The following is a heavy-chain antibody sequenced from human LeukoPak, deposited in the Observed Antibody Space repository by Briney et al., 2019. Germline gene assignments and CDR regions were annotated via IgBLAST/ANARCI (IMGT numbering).Heavy chain of an antibody. D-gene: IGHD2-21*02. Sequence: GGSLRLSCAASGFXFSSYSINWVRQAPGKGLEWVAVISHGGSNQQYADSVKGQVTISRDNSKSTLYLQMDSLRAGDTAVYYCARQGDTGSWYFDYWGQGTLVTVSS. J-gene: IGHJ4*02. CDR3: ARQGDTGSWYFDY. CDR1: GFXFSSYS. V-gene: IGHV3-30*03. CDR2: ISHGGSNQ.